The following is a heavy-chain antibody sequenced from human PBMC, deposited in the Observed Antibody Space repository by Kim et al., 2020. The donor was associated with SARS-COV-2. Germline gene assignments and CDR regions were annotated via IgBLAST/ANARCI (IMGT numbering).Heavy chain of an antibody. V-gene: IGHV4-59*08. CDR3: ATRSVWGGFGY. CDR2: IYYSGST. D-gene: IGHD3-16*01. J-gene: IGHJ4*02. Sequence: SETLSLTCTVSGCSISSYYWSWIRQPPGKGLEWIGYIYYSGSTNYYPSPKSRVIISFNTYKNQFFLKLSSVTAADTAADYCATRSVWGGFGYWGQGTLVT. CDR1: GCSISSYY.